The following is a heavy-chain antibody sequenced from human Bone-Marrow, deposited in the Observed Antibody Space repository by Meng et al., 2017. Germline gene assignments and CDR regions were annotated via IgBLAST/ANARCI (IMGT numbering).Heavy chain of an antibody. CDR2: NYYSGST. CDR3: ASGLWINAFDT. D-gene: IGHD2/OR15-2a*01. V-gene: IGHV4-31*03. CDR1: GDSITSGGYY. J-gene: IGHJ3*02. Sequence: QGQLQESGPGLVKPSPTLSLACTVSGDSITSGGYYWTWIRQHPGKGLEWIGYNYYSGSTSYNPSLKNRLSISIDTSKNQFSLKLSSVTAADTAMYYCASGLWINAFDTWGQGTVVTVSS.